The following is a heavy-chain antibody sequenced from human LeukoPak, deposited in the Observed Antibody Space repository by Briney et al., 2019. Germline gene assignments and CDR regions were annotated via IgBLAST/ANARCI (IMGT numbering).Heavy chain of an antibody. Sequence: SETLSLTCTVSGVSISSYYWSWIRQPPGKGLEWIGYIYYSGSTNYNPSPKSRVTISVDTSKNQFSLKLSSVTAADTAVYYCARLQLGIDAFDIWGQGTMVTVSS. CDR1: GVSISSYY. D-gene: IGHD1-1*01. V-gene: IGHV4-59*01. CDR3: ARLQLGIDAFDI. CDR2: IYYSGST. J-gene: IGHJ3*02.